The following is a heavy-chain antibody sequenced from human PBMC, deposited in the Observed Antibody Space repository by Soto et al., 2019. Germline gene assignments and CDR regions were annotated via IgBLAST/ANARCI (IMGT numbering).Heavy chain of an antibody. CDR1: GGSISSGDYY. CDR2: IYYSGST. V-gene: IGHV4-30-4*01. CDR3: ARGITMNYYFDY. J-gene: IGHJ4*02. Sequence: TSETLSLTCTVSGGSISSGDYYWSWIRQPPGKGLEWIGYIYYSGSTYYNPSLKSRVTISVDTSKNQFSLKLSSVTAADTAVYYCARGITMNYYFDYWGQGTLVTVSS. D-gene: IGHD3-22*01.